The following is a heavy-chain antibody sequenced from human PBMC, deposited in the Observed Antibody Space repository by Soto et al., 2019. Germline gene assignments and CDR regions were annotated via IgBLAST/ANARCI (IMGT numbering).Heavy chain of an antibody. CDR3: AIRRGYSGYDSAFDI. Sequence: VQLVESGGGVVQPGRSLRLSCAASGFTFSRNHMSWVRQAPGKGLEWVSLIYSGGSTYYADSVKGRFTISRDNSNNTLYLQVNSLRAEDTAVYYCAIRRGYSGYDSAFDIWGQGTMVTVSS. CDR1: GFTFSRNH. J-gene: IGHJ3*02. CDR2: IYSGGST. D-gene: IGHD5-12*01. V-gene: IGHV3-66*01.